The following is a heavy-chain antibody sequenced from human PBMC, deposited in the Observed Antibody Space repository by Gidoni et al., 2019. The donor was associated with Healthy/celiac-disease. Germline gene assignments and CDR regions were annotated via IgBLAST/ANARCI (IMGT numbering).Heavy chain of an antibody. V-gene: IGHV3-33*01. CDR3: ARENSSGGFHIKKNWFDP. CDR2: IWYDGSNK. CDR1: GFTFSSYG. J-gene: IGHJ5*02. Sequence: QVQLVESGGGVVQPGRSLRLSFAASGFTFSSYGLHWVRQAPGKGLEWVAVIWYDGSNKYYADSVKGRFTISRDNSKNTLYLQMNSLRAEDTAVYYCARENSSGGFHIKKNWFDPWGQGTLVTVSS. D-gene: IGHD6-19*01.